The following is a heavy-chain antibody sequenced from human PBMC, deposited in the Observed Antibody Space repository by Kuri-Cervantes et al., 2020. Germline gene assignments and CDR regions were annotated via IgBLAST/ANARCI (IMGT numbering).Heavy chain of an antibody. Sequence: SETLSLTCTVSGYSISSDYYWGWIRQPPGKGLEWIGSIYHSGSTYYNPSLKSRVTISVDTSKNQFSLKLSSVTAADTAVYYCARVPGLYCGGDCYDDYWGQGTLVTVSS. J-gene: IGHJ4*02. V-gene: IGHV4-38-2*02. CDR3: ARVPGLYCGGDCYDDY. CDR2: IYHSGST. D-gene: IGHD2-21*02. CDR1: GYSISSDYY.